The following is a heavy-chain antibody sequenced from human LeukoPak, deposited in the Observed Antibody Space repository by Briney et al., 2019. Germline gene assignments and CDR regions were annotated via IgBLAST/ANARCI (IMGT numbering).Heavy chain of an antibody. D-gene: IGHD3-3*01. CDR3: ARSRITTGIHWFDP. V-gene: IGHV5-51*01. J-gene: IGHJ5*02. CDR2: IYPGDSDT. Sequence: GESLKISCKGSGYGFTTYWIGWVRQMPGKGLEWMGIIYPGDSDTRYSPSFQGQVTISVDKSISTAYLQWSSLKASDTAMYYCARSRITTGIHWFDPWGQGTLVTVSS. CDR1: GYGFTTYW.